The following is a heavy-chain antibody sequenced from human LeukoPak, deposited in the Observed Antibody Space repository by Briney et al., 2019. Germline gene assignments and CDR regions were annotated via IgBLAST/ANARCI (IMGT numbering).Heavy chain of an antibody. CDR3: ARDQSFGAGSYQDY. CDR2: ISGYNGNT. V-gene: IGHV1-18*01. D-gene: IGHD3-10*01. J-gene: IGHJ4*02. Sequence: ASVEVSCKASGYTFTTYGISWVRQAPGQGLEWMGWISGYNGNTNYAQKLQGRVTMTTDTSTSTAYVELRSLRSDDTAVFYCARDQSFGAGSYQDYWGQGTLVTVSS. CDR1: GYTFTTYG.